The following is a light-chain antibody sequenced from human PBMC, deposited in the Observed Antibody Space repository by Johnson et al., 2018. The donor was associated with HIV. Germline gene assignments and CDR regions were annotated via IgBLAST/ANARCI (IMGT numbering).Light chain of an antibody. CDR3: GTWDSSLSVYV. V-gene: IGLV1-51*01. J-gene: IGLJ1*01. Sequence: QSVLTQPPSVSAAPGQEVTISCSGSSSNIGNNYVSWYQQLPGTAPKVLIYDNHKRPSGIPDRVSGSKSGTSATLGITGLQTGDEADYYCGTWDSSLSVYVFGTGTKVTVL. CDR2: DNH. CDR1: SSNIGNNY.